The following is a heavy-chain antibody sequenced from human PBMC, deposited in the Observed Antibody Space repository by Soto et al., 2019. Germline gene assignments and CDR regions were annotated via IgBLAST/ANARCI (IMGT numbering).Heavy chain of an antibody. D-gene: IGHD3-3*01. CDR3: ARGETRNKRYYDFWSGQMDV. V-gene: IGHV5-51*01. CDR2: IYPGDSDT. J-gene: IGHJ6*02. CDR1: GYSFTSYL. Sequence: PGESLKISCKGSGYSFTSYLIGWVRQMPGKGLEWMGIIYPGDSDTRYSPSFQGQVTISADKSISTAYLQWSSLKASDTAMYYCARGETRNKRYYDFWSGQMDVWGQGTTVTVSS.